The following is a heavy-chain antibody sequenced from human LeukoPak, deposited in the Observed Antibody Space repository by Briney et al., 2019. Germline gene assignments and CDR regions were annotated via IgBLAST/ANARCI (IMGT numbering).Heavy chain of an antibody. CDR2: ISYDGSNK. CDR3: ARENTLLRGVSRGFDI. V-gene: IGHV3-30*04. J-gene: IGHJ3*02. CDR1: GITFSSYA. Sequence: GGSLRLSCAASGITFSSYAMHWVRQAPGKGREWVAVISYDGSNKYYADSVKGRFTISRDNSKNTLYLQMNSLRAEDTAVYYCARENTLLRGVSRGFDIWGQGTMVTVSS. D-gene: IGHD3-10*01.